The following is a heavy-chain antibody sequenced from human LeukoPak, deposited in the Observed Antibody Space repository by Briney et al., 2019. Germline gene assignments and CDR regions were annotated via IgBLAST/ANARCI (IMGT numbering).Heavy chain of an antibody. Sequence: PGGSLRLSCAASGFTFSAYWMSWVRQAPGKGVEWVANIKHDGSEKSYVDSVKGGFTFSRDNAKNSLYLQMNSLRAEDTALYYCARDPNYYYDSSGYFPFDYWGQGTLVTVSS. D-gene: IGHD3-22*01. CDR2: IKHDGSEK. CDR1: GFTFSAYW. CDR3: ARDPNYYYDSSGYFPFDY. V-gene: IGHV3-7*03. J-gene: IGHJ4*02.